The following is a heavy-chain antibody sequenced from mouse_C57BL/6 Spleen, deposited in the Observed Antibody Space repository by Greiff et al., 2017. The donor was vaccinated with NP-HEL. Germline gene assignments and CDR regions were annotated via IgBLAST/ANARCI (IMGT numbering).Heavy chain of an antibody. J-gene: IGHJ2*01. CDR1: GYTFTSYW. V-gene: IGHV1S81*02. Sequence: QVQLQQPGAELVKAGASVKMSCKASGYTFTSYWMHWVKQRLGQGLEWFAETNPTNGRTYYNEKFKSKATLTVDKSSSTAYMLLSGPTFEDSAVYYCARIKKIVATYVGYWGQGTALTDSS. CDR2: TNPTNGRT. CDR3: ARIKKIVATYVGY. D-gene: IGHD1-1*01.